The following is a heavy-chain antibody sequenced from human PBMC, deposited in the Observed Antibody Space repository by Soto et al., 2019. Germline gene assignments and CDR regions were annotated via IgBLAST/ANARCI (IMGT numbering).Heavy chain of an antibody. CDR3: ARLLGYSYGHQEFFDY. V-gene: IGHV5-51*01. CDR1: GYSFNSYW. CDR2: IYPGDFDI. Sequence: PGESLKISCMGSGYSFNSYWIGWVRQMPGKGLEWMGIIYPGDFDIRYSPSFQGHVTMSVDKSINTAYLQWSSLETSDTAMYYCARLLGYSYGHQEFFDYWGRGTPVTVSS. D-gene: IGHD5-18*01. J-gene: IGHJ4*02.